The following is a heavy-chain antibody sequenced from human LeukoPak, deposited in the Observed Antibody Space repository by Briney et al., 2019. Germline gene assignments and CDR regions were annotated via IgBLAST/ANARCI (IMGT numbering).Heavy chain of an antibody. J-gene: IGHJ3*02. D-gene: IGHD6-19*01. Sequence: HPSGTLSLTCAVSGGSISSSNWWSWVRQPPGKGLEWIGYIYYSGSTNYNPSLKSRVAISVDMSQNQFSLHLSSVTAADTAIYYCARPREQWLGNDAFDIWGHGTVITVSS. V-gene: IGHV4-4*02. CDR3: ARPREQWLGNDAFDI. CDR1: GGSISSSNW. CDR2: IYYSGST.